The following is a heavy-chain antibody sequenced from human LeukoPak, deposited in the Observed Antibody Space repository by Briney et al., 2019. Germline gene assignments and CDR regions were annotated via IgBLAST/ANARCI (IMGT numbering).Heavy chain of an antibody. D-gene: IGHD6-13*01. CDR1: GGSFSGYY. J-gene: IGHJ4*02. CDR2: INHSGST. V-gene: IGHV4-34*01. CDR3: ARDGDQYSSSWCYFDY. Sequence: SETLSLTCAVYGGSFSGYYWSWIRQPPGKGLEWIGKINHSGSTNYNPSLKSRVTISVDTSKNQFSLKLSSVTAADTAVYYCARDGDQYSSSWCYFDYWGQGTLVTVSS.